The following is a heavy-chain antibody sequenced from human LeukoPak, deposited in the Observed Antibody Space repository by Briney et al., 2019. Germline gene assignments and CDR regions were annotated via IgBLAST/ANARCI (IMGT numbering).Heavy chain of an antibody. CDR1: GYTFTGYY. D-gene: IGHD3-3*01. CDR3: ARAPDYDFWSGYIRQNYFDY. V-gene: IGHV1-2*02. Sequence: GASVKVSCKASGYTFTGYYMHWVRQAPGQGLEWMGWINPNSGGTNYAQKFQGRVTMTRDTSTSTVYMELSSLRSEDTAVYYCARAPDYDFWSGYIRQNYFDYWGQGTLVTVSS. J-gene: IGHJ4*02. CDR2: INPNSGGT.